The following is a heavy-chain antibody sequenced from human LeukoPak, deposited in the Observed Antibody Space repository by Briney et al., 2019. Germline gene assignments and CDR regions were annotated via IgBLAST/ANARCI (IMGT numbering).Heavy chain of an antibody. CDR1: GGSVSSYR. CDR3: ATISGYQTT. Sequence: SETLSLTCTVSGGSVSSYRWGWIRQPPGRGLEWIGFIYYSGSTNYNPSLKSRVTISVDTSKNQFSLKLSSVTAADTAVYYCATISGYQTTWGQGTLVTVSS. D-gene: IGHD3-22*01. J-gene: IGHJ4*02. CDR2: IYYSGST. V-gene: IGHV4-59*02.